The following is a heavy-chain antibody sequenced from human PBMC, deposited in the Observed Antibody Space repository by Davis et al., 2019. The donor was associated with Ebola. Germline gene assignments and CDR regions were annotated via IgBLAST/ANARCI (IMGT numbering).Heavy chain of an antibody. CDR2: INPSGGST. CDR1: GGTFSSYA. Sequence: ASVKVSCKASGGTFSSYAISWVRQAPGQGLEWMGIINPSGGSTSYAQKFQGRVTMTRDTSTSTVYMELSSLRSEDTAVYYCARGDCSSTSCFLFDPWGQGTLVTVSS. V-gene: IGHV1-46*01. CDR3: ARGDCSSTSCFLFDP. J-gene: IGHJ5*02. D-gene: IGHD2-2*01.